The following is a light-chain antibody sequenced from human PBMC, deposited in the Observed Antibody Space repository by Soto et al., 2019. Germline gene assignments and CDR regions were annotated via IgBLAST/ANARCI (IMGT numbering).Light chain of an antibody. CDR3: CSYASGSTYWV. CDR1: SSDAGGYKF. CDR2: EDS. Sequence: QSVLTQPASVSGSPGQSITISCTATSSDAGGYKFVSWYQQHPGKAPKVMIYEDSKRPSGVSYRFSGSKSGNTASLTISGLQAEDVADYHCCSYASGSTYWVFGGGTKVTVL. J-gene: IGLJ3*02. V-gene: IGLV2-23*01.